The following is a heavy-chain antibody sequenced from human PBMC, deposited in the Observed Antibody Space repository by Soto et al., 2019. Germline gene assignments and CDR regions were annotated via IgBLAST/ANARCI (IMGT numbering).Heavy chain of an antibody. D-gene: IGHD2-8*01. CDR1: GFTFSNYA. V-gene: IGHV3-23*01. J-gene: IGHJ6*02. CDR2: ISGSGGST. Sequence: GGSLRLSCAASGFTFSNYAMSWVRQAPGKGLEWVSTISGSGGSTYYADSVKGRFTISRDNSKNTLYLQMNSLRAEDTAVYYCAKAIGSFCSNGVCYGYYYYGMDVWGQGTTVTVSS. CDR3: AKAIGSFCSNGVCYGYYYYGMDV.